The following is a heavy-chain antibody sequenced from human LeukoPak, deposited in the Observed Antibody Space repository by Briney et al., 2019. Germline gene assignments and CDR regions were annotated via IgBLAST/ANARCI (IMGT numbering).Heavy chain of an antibody. V-gene: IGHV4-59*01. D-gene: IGHD5-24*01. CDR3: ARVDDYHPYYFDY. CDR1: GGSISSYY. J-gene: IGHJ4*02. Sequence: SETLSLTCTVSGGSISSYYWSWIRQPPGKGLEWIGYIYYSGSTNYTPSLKSRVTISVDTSKNQFSLKLSSVTAADTAVYYCARVDDYHPYYFDYWGQGTLVTVSS. CDR2: IYYSGST.